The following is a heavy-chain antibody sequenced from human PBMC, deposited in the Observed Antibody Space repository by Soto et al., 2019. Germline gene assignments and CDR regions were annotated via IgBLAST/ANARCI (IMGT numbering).Heavy chain of an antibody. Sequence: SVKVSCKASGGTFSSYAISWVRQAPGQGLEWMGGIIPIFGTANYAQKFQGRVTITADKSTSTAYMELSSLRSEDTAVYYCARRPFYRSSGDREGAFDIWGQGTMVTVSS. J-gene: IGHJ3*02. V-gene: IGHV1-69*06. CDR1: GGTFSSYA. D-gene: IGHD2-21*01. CDR2: IIPIFGTA. CDR3: ARRPFYRSSGDREGAFDI.